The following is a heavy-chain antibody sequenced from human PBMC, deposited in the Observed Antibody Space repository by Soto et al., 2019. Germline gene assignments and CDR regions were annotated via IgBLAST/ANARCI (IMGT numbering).Heavy chain of an antibody. V-gene: IGHV1-69*13. CDR1: GGTFSSYA. CDR2: IIPIFGTA. CDR3: AGDTGWHIRH. Sequence: SVKVSCKASGGTFSSYAISWVRQAPGQGLEWMGGIIPIFGTANYAQKFQGRVTITADESTSTAYMELNSLRDEDTAVYYCAGDTGWHIRHWGQGTLVTVSS. J-gene: IGHJ4*02. D-gene: IGHD6-19*01.